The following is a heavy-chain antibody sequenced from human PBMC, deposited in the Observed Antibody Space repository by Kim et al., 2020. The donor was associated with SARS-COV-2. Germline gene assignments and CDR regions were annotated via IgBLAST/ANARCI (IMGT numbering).Heavy chain of an antibody. V-gene: IGHV3-30*02. Sequence: YYADSVKGRFTISRDNSKNTLYLQMNSLRAEDTAVYYCAKDYGRGDAFDIWGQGTMVTVSS. CDR3: AKDYGRGDAFDI. J-gene: IGHJ3*02. D-gene: IGHD1-26*01.